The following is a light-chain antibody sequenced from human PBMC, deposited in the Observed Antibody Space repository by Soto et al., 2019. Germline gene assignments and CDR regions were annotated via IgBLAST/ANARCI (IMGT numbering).Light chain of an antibody. CDR3: QQRKSYPIT. CDR1: QDINTY. V-gene: IGKV1-9*01. J-gene: IGKJ5*01. CDR2: AAS. Sequence: DIQLTQSPSFLSASVGDRVTITCRASQDINTYLACYQQKPGKAPKLLIFAASTLQNGVPSRFSGSGSGTESTVTITSLQPEDFATYYCQQRKSYPITFGQGTRLEIK.